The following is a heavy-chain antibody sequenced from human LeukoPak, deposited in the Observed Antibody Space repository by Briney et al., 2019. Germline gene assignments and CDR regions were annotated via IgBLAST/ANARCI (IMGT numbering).Heavy chain of an antibody. CDR2: IYYSGST. Sequence: SETLSLTCTVSGGSISSYYWSWIRQPPGKGLEWIGYIYYSGSTNYSPSLKSRVTISVDTSKNQFSLKLSSVTAADTAVYYYARQGYSAYEILDYWGQGTLVTVSS. V-gene: IGHV4-59*08. D-gene: IGHD5-12*01. J-gene: IGHJ4*02. CDR1: GGSISSYY. CDR3: ARQGYSAYEILDY.